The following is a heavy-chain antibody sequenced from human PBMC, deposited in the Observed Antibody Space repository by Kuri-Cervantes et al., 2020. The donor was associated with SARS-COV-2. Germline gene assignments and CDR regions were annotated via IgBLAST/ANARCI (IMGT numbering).Heavy chain of an antibody. J-gene: IGHJ4*02. CDR2: IYYSGST. D-gene: IGHD5-24*01. CDR3: ARGGYSYEY. V-gene: IGHV4-59*01. Sequence: GSLRLSCTVSGGSISSYYWRRIRQPPGKGLEWIGYIYYSGSTNYNPSLKSRVTISVDTSKNEFSLKLKSVTAADTAVYYCARGGYSYEYWGQGTRVTVSS. CDR1: GGSISSYY.